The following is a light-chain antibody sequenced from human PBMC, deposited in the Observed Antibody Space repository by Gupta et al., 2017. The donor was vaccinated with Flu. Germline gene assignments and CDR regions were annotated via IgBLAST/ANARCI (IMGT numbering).Light chain of an antibody. CDR2: TTS. V-gene: IGKV1-39*01. CDR1: QDIRKY. CDR3: QQSNNLPLT. J-gene: IGKJ4*01. Sequence: DIQMTQSPSSLSASVGDRVTITCRASQDIRKYLNWFQQKPGTAPRLLIYTTSSLQSGVPPRFSGSGAGTDFTLTISSLQPDDFATYYCQQSNNLPLTFGRGTKVEIK.